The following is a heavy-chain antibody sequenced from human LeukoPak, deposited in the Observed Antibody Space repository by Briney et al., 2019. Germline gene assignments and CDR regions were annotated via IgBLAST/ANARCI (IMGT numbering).Heavy chain of an antibody. V-gene: IGHV4-39*01. CDR2: NYYSGST. CDR3: ATYIMVRGVPGAFDI. Sequence: PSETLSLTCTVSGGSISSSSYYWGWIRQPPGKGLEWIGSNYYSGSTYYNPSLKSRVTISVDTSKNQFSLKLSSVTAADTAVYYCATYIMVRGVPGAFDIWGQGTMVTVSS. D-gene: IGHD3-10*01. J-gene: IGHJ3*02. CDR1: GGSISSSSYY.